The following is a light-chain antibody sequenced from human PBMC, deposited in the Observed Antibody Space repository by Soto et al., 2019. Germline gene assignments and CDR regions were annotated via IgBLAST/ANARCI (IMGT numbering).Light chain of an antibody. CDR2: DAS. J-gene: IGKJ1*01. CDR3: QKYNNYPRT. V-gene: IGKV1-5*01. CDR1: LSIRTL. Sequence: DVHMPPAPSTLSASIRDSVTITHRASLSIRTLLAWYQHKPGKAPKVLIYDASSLDSGVPSSFSGSGSGTEFTLTISNLHPDAFATYFCQKYNNYPRTLGQGTKGDIK.